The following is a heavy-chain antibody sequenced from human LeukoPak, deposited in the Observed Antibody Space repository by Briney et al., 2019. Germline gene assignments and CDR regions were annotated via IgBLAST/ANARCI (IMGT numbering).Heavy chain of an antibody. CDR2: IYHSGNT. CDR3: ARGAVETVTAN. V-gene: IGHV4-4*02. D-gene: IGHD4-17*01. J-gene: IGHJ4*02. CDR1: GDSISTNNW. Sequence: SGTLSLTCAVSGDSISTNNWYNWVRQPPGKGLEWIGEIYHSGNTNHNPSLKSRVTISVDKSKNQFSLKLTSVSAADTAVYYCARGAVETVTANWGQGTLVTVSS.